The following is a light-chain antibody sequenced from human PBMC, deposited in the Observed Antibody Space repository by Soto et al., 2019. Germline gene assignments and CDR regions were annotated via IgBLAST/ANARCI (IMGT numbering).Light chain of an antibody. Sequence: DTVMTQSPDSLAVSLGERATINCKSSQSVLYSSNNKNYLAWYQQKPGQPPKLLIYWASTRESGVPDRFSGGGSGTDFTLTISSLQAEDVAVYHCHQYYSTPPTFGGGTKVEIK. CDR3: HQYYSTPPT. CDR1: QSVLYSSNNKNY. CDR2: WAS. V-gene: IGKV4-1*01. J-gene: IGKJ4*01.